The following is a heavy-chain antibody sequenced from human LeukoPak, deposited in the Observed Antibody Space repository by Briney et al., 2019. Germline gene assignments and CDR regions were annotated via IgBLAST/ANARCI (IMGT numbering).Heavy chain of an antibody. V-gene: IGHV1-69*13. J-gene: IGHJ4*02. CDR3: ARGWLAETTVVTPYNY. CDR1: GGTFRSNA. CDR2: ITPIFGTA. Sequence: SVKVSCKAPGGTFRSNAISWVRQAPGQGLEWTGGITPIFGTANYAQKFQGRVTITAVESMSTAYMELSSLRSEDTAVYYCARGWLAETTVVTPYNYWGQGTLVTVSS. D-gene: IGHD4-23*01.